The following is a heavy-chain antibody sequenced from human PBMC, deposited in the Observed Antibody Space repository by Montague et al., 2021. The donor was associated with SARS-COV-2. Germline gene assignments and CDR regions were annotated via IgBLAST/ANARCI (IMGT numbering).Heavy chain of an antibody. J-gene: IGHJ4*02. CDR3: ARGGQLGSTGLDS. CDR2: IWFDGTKI. D-gene: IGHD2-2*01. Sequence: SLRLSCAASGFTFNAYTMHWVRQAPGKGLVWVTVIWFDGTKIHYADSVKGRFAISRDNSKNTLCLQMNSLRAEDTAVYYCARGGQLGSTGLDSWGQGTLVTVSS. V-gene: IGHV3-33*08. CDR1: GFTFNAYT.